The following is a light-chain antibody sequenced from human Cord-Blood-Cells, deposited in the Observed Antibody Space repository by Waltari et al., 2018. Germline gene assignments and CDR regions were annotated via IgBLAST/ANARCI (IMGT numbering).Light chain of an antibody. CDR2: AAS. J-gene: IGKJ1*01. V-gene: IGKV1-39*01. Sequence: DIQMTQSPSSLSASVGDKVTITCRASQSISSYLLWYQQKPGKAPKLMIYAASSLQSGVPSRFSGSGSGTDFTLTISSLQPEDFATYYCQQSYSTLTWTFGQGTKVEIK. CDR1: QSISSY. CDR3: QQSYSTLTWT.